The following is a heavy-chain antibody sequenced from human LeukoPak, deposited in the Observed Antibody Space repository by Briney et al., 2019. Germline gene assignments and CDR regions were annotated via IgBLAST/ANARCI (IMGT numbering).Heavy chain of an antibody. CDR1: GDSISTGSYY. CDR3: ARFTFGGHFDY. D-gene: IGHD2/OR15-2a*01. J-gene: IGHJ4*02. Sequence: SETLSLTCTVSGDSISTGSYYWGWIRQPPGKGLEWIGNIFYTGSSYYNPSFKSRVTISVDTSKNQFSLKLSSVAAADTALYYCARFTFGGHFDYWGQGTLVPVSS. V-gene: IGHV4-39*01. CDR2: IFYTGSS.